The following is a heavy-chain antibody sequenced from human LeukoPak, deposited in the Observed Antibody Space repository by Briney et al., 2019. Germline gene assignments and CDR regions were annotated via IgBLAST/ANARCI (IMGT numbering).Heavy chain of an antibody. D-gene: IGHD2-8*01. CDR1: GFTFSSYS. J-gene: IGHJ4*02. Sequence: PGGSLRLSCAASGFTFSSYSLNWVRQAPGKGLEWVSYIGIGGSTIYYADSVMGRSTISRDNAKNSLYLQMNSLTAEDTAVYYCARSYCPNGVCYGGVFDYWGQGTLVTVSS. V-gene: IGHV3-48*01. CDR2: IGIGGSTI. CDR3: ARSYCPNGVCYGGVFDY.